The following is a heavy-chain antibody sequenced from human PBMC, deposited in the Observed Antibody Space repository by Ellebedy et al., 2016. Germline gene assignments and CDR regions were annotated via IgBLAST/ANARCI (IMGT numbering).Heavy chain of an antibody. D-gene: IGHD3-10*01. CDR2: ISWNSAAI. Sequence: SLKISXATSGFTFDDYALHWVRQVPGKGLEWVSGISWNSAAIGYGEAVKGRFTISSDSAKNYLYLQMNSLRVEDTALYFCAKGTMDYLHHWGQGTLVTVSS. V-gene: IGHV3-9*01. J-gene: IGHJ4*02. CDR1: GFTFDDYA. CDR3: AKGTMDYLHH.